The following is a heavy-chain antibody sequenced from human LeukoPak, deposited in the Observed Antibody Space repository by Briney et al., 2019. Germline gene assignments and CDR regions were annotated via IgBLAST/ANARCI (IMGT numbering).Heavy chain of an antibody. Sequence: GASVKVSFKASGYTFICYYMHWVGQAPGQGLEWMGWINPNSGGTNYAQKFQGRATMPRDPSIRPAYMALSRLRSADTAVYYCARDRSGYDLNWFDPWGQGTLVTVSS. D-gene: IGHD5-12*01. CDR2: INPNSGGT. CDR1: GYTFICYY. CDR3: ARDRSGYDLNWFDP. J-gene: IGHJ5*02. V-gene: IGHV1-2*02.